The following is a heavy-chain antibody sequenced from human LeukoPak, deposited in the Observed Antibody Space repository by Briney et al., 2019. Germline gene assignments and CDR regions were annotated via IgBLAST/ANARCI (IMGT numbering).Heavy chain of an antibody. Sequence: GGSLRLSCVASGLTFTSYAMTWVRQAPGKGLEWVSTITASGGSTYYAEFVKGRFTISRDNAKNSLYLQMNSLRAEDTAVYYCAELGITMIGGVWGKGTTVTISS. V-gene: IGHV3-23*01. CDR1: GLTFTSYA. D-gene: IGHD3-10*02. CDR2: ITASGGST. J-gene: IGHJ6*04. CDR3: AELGITMIGGV.